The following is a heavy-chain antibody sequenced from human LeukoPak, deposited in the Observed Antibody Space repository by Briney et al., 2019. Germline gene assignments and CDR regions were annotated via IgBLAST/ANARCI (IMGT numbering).Heavy chain of an antibody. V-gene: IGHV4-59*08. Sequence: PSETLSLTCTVSGGSISSYYWSWIRQPPGKGLECIGYLYYSGSTNYNPSLKSRVTISVDTSKNQFSLKLSSVTAADTAVYYCARGGYCGGDCYFYYWGQGTLVTVSS. J-gene: IGHJ4*02. CDR2: LYYSGST. D-gene: IGHD2-21*02. CDR1: GGSISSYY. CDR3: ARGGYCGGDCYFYY.